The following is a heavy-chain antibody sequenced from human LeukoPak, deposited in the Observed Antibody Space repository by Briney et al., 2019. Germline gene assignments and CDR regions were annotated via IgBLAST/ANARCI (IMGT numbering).Heavy chain of an antibody. CDR2: ISYDGSNK. D-gene: IGHD6-13*01. J-gene: IGHJ4*02. CDR3: VRPRGIAAAGIFGAFDY. V-gene: IGHV3-30*03. CDR1: GFTFSSYG. Sequence: GGSLRLSCAASGFTFSSYGMHWVRQAPGKGLEWVAVISYDGSNKYYADSVKGRFTISRDNSKNTLYLQMNSLRAEDTAVYYCVRPRGIAAAGIFGAFDYWGQGILVTVSS.